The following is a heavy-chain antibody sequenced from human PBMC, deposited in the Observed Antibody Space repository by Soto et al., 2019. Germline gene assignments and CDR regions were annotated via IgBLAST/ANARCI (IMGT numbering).Heavy chain of an antibody. J-gene: IGHJ4*02. D-gene: IGHD6-13*01. Sequence: GASVKVSCKVSGYTLTELSMHWVRQAPGQGLEWMGWINPNSGGTNYAQKFQGWVTMTRDTSISTAYMELSRLRSDDTAVYYCARARSSSWYANTFDYWGQGTLVTVSS. V-gene: IGHV1-2*04. CDR2: INPNSGGT. CDR1: GYTLTELS. CDR3: ARARSSSWYANTFDY.